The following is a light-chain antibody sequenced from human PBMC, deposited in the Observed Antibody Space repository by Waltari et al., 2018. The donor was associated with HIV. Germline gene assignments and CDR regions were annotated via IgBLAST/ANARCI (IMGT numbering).Light chain of an antibody. CDR2: GAS. Sequence: EVVLTQSPGTLSLSQGERATLPCRASQSVDSDYLAWYQQTPGHAPRLLIHGASSRATGIPDRFSGSGSGTDFTLTISRLEPEDFAFYFCQHYGSPYTFGQGTKLEIK. CDR3: QHYGSPYT. J-gene: IGKJ2*01. V-gene: IGKV3-20*01. CDR1: QSVDSDY.